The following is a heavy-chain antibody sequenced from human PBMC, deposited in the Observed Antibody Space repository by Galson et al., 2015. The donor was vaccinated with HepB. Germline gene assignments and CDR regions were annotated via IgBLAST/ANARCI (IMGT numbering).Heavy chain of an antibody. CDR2: VSGYDGSA. CDR1: GYEFNKYG. V-gene: IGHV1-18*01. CDR3: ARDSRLELHLNNYYSYGMDV. J-gene: IGHJ6*02. D-gene: IGHD1-7*01. Sequence: SVKVSCKASGYEFNKYGLSWVRQAPGQGLEWMGWVSGYDGSANYAPKFQGRVTMTTEKSTATAFMEMRGLRSDDTAVYFCARDSRLELHLNNYYSYGMDVWGQGTAVLVS.